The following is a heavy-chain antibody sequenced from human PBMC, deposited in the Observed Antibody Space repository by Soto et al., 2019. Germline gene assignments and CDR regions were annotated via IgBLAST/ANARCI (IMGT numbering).Heavy chain of an antibody. CDR3: AHRKEATTGTYRYFDY. CDR2: IYWDDDK. Sequence: QITLKESGPTLVKPTQTLTLTCTFSGFSLSTSGVGVGWIRQPPGKALEWLALIYWDDDKRYSPSLKTRLTITKDTSKNQVVLTMTNIDPVDTATYYCAHRKEATTGTYRYFDYWGQGTQVTVAS. CDR1: GFSLSTSGVG. J-gene: IGHJ4*02. D-gene: IGHD6-13*01. V-gene: IGHV2-5*02.